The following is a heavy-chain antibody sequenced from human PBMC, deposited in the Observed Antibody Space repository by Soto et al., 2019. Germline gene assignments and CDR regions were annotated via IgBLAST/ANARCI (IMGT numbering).Heavy chain of an antibody. CDR2: INSDGSST. D-gene: IGHD3-3*01. V-gene: IGHV3-74*01. Sequence: GGSLRLSCAASGFTFSSYWMHWVRQAPGKGLVWVSRINSDGSSTSYADSVKGRFTISRDNAKNTLYLQMNSLRAEDTAVYYCACHTYYDFWSGSGAFDIWGQGTMVTVSS. CDR3: ACHTYYDFWSGSGAFDI. CDR1: GFTFSSYW. J-gene: IGHJ3*02.